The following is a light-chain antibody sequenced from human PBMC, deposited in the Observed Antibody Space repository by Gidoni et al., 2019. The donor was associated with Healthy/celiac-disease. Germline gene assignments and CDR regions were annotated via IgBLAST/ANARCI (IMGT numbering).Light chain of an antibody. Sequence: EISLTQSPGTLSLSPGERATLSCRASPSVSSSYLAWYQQKPGQAPRLLIYGASSRATGIPDRFSGSGSGRVFTLTISRLEPEDFAVYYCQQYGSSPYTCGQGTKLEIK. CDR1: PSVSSSY. CDR3: QQYGSSPYT. J-gene: IGKJ2*01. V-gene: IGKV3-20*01. CDR2: GAS.